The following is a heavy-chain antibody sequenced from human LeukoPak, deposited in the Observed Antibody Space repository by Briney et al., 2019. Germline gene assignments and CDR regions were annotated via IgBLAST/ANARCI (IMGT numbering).Heavy chain of an antibody. V-gene: IGHV3-23*01. D-gene: IGHD5-18*01. CDR1: GFNLRSYA. Sequence: GGSLRLSCAAHGFNLRSYAMRWGRQARGKGVEWVSAISGFGGSTYYADSVKGRFTISRDNSKNTLYLQMNSLRAEDTAVYYCAKDLSGYCYGLDYWGQGTLVTVSS. J-gene: IGHJ4*02. CDR2: ISGFGGST. CDR3: AKDLSGYCYGLDY.